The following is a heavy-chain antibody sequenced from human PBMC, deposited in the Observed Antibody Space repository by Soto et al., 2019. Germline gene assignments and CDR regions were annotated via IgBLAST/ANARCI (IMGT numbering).Heavy chain of an antibody. V-gene: IGHV4-38-2*01. Sequence: SETLSLTCAVYGDSIISIYHWSCIRQSPGRGLKWIASIYHTETTYYTPCLESRGTISVNTSKKQFSLRMSSVTAADSAVYFFARTDNVGYYPHLGQGNLVTVST. CDR2: IYHTETT. J-gene: IGHJ4*02. CDR3: ARTDNVGYYPH. D-gene: IGHD3-3*01. CDR1: GDSIISIYH.